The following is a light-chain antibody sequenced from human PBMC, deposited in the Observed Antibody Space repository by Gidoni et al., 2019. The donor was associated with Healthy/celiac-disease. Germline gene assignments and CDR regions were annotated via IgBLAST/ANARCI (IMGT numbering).Light chain of an antibody. J-gene: IGLJ2*01. CDR3: SSYTSSSTVV. Sequence: QSALTQPASVSGSPGPSITISCTGTSSDVGGYNYVSWYQQHPGKAPKLMIYEVSNQPSGVSNRFSGSKSGNMASLTISGLQAEDEADYYCSSYTSSSTVVFGGGTKLTVL. CDR1: SSDVGGYNY. CDR2: EVS. V-gene: IGLV2-14*01.